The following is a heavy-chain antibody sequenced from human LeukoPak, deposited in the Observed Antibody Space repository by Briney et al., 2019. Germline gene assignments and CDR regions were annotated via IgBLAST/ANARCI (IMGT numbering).Heavy chain of an antibody. CDR2: IYPGDSNT. D-gene: IGHD6-13*01. Sequence: GESVKISCKISGYRLTNNWIGWVRQVPGKGLEWMGLIYPGDSNTRYSPSFQGQVTFSVDASISTAYLQLSGLRASDTAIYYCVRFGLTSSLDYWGQGTLVTVSS. CDR1: GYRLTNNW. V-gene: IGHV5-51*01. CDR3: VRFGLTSSLDY. J-gene: IGHJ4*02.